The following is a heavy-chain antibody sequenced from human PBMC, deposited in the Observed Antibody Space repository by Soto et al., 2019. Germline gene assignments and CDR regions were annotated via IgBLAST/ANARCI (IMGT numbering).Heavy chain of an antibody. CDR2: IYYSGST. J-gene: IGHJ4*02. CDR3: ARYGGGTAAFDC. CDR1: GGSISSGDYY. Sequence: QVQLQESGPGLVKPSQTLSLTCTVSGGSISSGDYYWIWIRQPPGKGLEWIGHIYYSGSTYYNPSLKSRVNISVDTSKNQFSLKLRSVTAADTAVYYCARYGGGTAAFDCWGQGTLVTVSS. V-gene: IGHV4-30-4*01. D-gene: IGHD1-1*01.